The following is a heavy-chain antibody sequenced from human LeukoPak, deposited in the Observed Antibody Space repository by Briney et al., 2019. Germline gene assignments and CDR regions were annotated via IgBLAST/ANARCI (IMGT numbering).Heavy chain of an antibody. CDR1: GYTFTGYY. D-gene: IGHD6-19*01. CDR3: ARDLGGWYPPDYFDY. J-gene: IGHJ4*02. V-gene: IGHV1-2*02. Sequence: GASVNVSCKASGYTFTGYYMHWVRQAPGQGLEWMGWINPNSGGTNYAQKFQGRVTMTRDTSISTAYMELNRLRSDDTAVYYCARDLGGWYPPDYFDYWGQGTLVTVSS. CDR2: INPNSGGT.